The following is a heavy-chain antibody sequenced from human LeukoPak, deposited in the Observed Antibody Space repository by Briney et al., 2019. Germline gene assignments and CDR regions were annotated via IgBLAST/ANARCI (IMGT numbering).Heavy chain of an antibody. V-gene: IGHV3-30*02. J-gene: IGHJ4*02. Sequence: GGSLRLSCAASGFTFSSYGMHWVRQAPGKGLEWVAFIRYDGSNKYYADSVKGRLTISRDNSKNTLYLQMNSLRAEDTAVYYCAKDREMATIIDYWGQGTLVTVSS. D-gene: IGHD5-24*01. CDR2: IRYDGSNK. CDR3: AKDREMATIIDY. CDR1: GFTFSSYG.